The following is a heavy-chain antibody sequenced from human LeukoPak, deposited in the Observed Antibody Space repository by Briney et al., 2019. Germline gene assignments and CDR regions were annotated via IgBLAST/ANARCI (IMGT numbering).Heavy chain of an antibody. D-gene: IGHD1-26*01. J-gene: IGHJ4*02. CDR1: GGSFSGYY. Sequence: KPSETLSLTCAVYGGSFSGYYWSWIRQPPGKGLEWIGEINHSGSTNYNPSLKSRVTISVDTSKNQFSLKLSSVTAADTAVYYCANSREGEGDYWGQGTLVTVSS. V-gene: IGHV4-34*01. CDR2: INHSGST. CDR3: ANSREGEGDY.